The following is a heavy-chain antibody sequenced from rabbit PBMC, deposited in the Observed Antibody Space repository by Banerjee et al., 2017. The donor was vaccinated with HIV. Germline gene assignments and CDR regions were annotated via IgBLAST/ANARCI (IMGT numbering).Heavy chain of an antibody. CDR2: LYGDSNGSA. V-gene: IGHV1S45*01. CDR1: GFSISSSYY. Sequence: QEQLKETGGGLVQPGGSLTLSCKASGFSISSSYYMCWVRQAPGKGLEWIACLYGDSNGSAFYASWAKGRFTISKTSSTTVTLQMTSLTAADTATYFCVRAGYVGDNYNLWGPGTLVTVS. CDR3: VRAGYVGDNYNL. J-gene: IGHJ4*01. D-gene: IGHD4-2*01.